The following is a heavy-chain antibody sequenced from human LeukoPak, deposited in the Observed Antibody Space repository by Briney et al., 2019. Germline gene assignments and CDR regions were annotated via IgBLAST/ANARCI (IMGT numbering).Heavy chain of an antibody. CDR3: ARLVDYGSGSH. CDR1: GGSFSAYY. CDR2: INHSGST. J-gene: IGHJ4*02. V-gene: IGHV4-34*01. D-gene: IGHD3-10*01. Sequence: SETLSLTCAVYGGSFSAYYWSWIRQPPGEGLEWIGEINHSGSTYYNPSLKSRVTISVDTSKNQFSLKLRSVTAADTAVYYCARLVDYGSGSHWGQGPLVIVSA.